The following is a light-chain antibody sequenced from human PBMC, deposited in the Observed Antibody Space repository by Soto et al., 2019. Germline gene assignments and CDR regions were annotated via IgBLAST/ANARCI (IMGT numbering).Light chain of an antibody. CDR3: QQYNTYSTWM. CDR1: QSISSW. V-gene: IGKV1-5*03. J-gene: IGKJ1*01. CDR2: KAS. Sequence: DIQMTQSPSALSASVGDRVTITCRASQSISSWLAWYQQKPGKAPKLLIYKASSLESGVPSRFSGSGSGTEFTLTISSLQPDDFATYYCQQYNTYSTWMFGQGAKADIK.